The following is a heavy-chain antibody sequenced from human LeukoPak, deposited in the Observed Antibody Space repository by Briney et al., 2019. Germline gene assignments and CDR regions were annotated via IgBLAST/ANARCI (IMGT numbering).Heavy chain of an antibody. CDR3: ARGWLAETTVVTPYNY. CDR2: INPNSGGT. CDR1: GYTFTGYY. J-gene: IGHJ4*02. V-gene: IGHV1-2*06. Sequence: EASVKVSCKASGYTFTGYYMHWVRQAPGQGLEWMGRINPNSGGTNYAQKFQGRVTMTRDTSISTAYMELSRLRSDDTAVYYCARGWLAETTVVTPYNYWGQGTLVTVSS. D-gene: IGHD4-23*01.